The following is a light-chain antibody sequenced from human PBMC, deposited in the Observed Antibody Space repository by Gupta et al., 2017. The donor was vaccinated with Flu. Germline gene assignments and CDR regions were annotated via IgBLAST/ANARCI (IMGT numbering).Light chain of an antibody. CDR1: QSVSNK. V-gene: IGKV3-11*01. CDR2: DTS. CDR3: QVRDNVVT. J-gene: IGKJ4*01. Sequence: SPATLSLSPGERATLSGRASQSVSNKLAWFQQKPGQAPRLLIYDTSSRATGIAARFSGSGSGTDFTLTISSLAPEDFAVYYCQVRDNVVTFGGGTKVEI.